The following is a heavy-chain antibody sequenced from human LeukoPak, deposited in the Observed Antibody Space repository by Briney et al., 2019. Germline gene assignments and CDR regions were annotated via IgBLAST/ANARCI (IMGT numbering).Heavy chain of an antibody. CDR2: ISAYNGNT. D-gene: IGHD2-15*01. Sequence: ASVKVSCKASGYTFTSYGISWVRLAPGSGLEWIGSISAYNGNTNYAQKLQGRVTMTTDTSTSTAYMELRSLRSDDTAVYYCARSLCSGGSCYLPFFDYWGQGTLVTVSS. CDR1: GYTFTSYG. J-gene: IGHJ4*02. V-gene: IGHV1-18*01. CDR3: ARSLCSGGSCYLPFFDY.